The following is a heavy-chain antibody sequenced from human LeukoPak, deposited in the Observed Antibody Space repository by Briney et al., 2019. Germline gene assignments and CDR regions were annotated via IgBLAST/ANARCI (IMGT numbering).Heavy chain of an antibody. Sequence: SETLSLTCAVYGGSFSGYYWSWIRQPPGNGLEWIGEINHSGSTNYNPSLKSRVTISVGTSKNQFSLKLSSVTAADTAVYYCARGRSRGYFDYWGQGTLVTVSS. J-gene: IGHJ4*02. V-gene: IGHV4-34*01. CDR2: INHSGST. CDR3: ARGRSRGYFDY. D-gene: IGHD6-13*01. CDR1: GGSFSGYY.